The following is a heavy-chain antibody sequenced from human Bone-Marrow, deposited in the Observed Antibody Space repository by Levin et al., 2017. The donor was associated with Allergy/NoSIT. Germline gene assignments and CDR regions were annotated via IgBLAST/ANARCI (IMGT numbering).Heavy chain of an antibody. J-gene: IGHJ3*02. CDR1: GFTFDDYA. D-gene: IGHD5-24*01. CDR2: INWNSATI. Sequence: GGSLRLSCAASGFTFDDYAMHWVRQAPGKGLEWVSGINWNSATIGYADSVKGRFTISRDNAKNSLFLQMNRLTVEDTALYYCTKSRVDIAVHDAFDIWGRGTMVTVSS. V-gene: IGHV3-9*01. CDR3: TKSRVDIAVHDAFDI.